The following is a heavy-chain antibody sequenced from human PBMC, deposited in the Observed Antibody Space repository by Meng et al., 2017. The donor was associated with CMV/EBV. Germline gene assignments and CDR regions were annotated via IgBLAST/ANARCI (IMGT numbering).Heavy chain of an antibody. V-gene: IGHV4-61*01. CDR3: ARVRYYDFWSGYSERDYYYYGMDV. D-gene: IGHD3-3*01. CDR2: IYYSGST. J-gene: IGHJ6*02. Sequence: SETLSLTCTVSGGSVSSGSYYWSWIRQPPGKGLEWIGYIYYSGSTNYNPSLKSRFTISVDTSKNQFSLKLSSVTAADTAVYYCARVRYYDFWSGYSERDYYYYGMDVWGQGTTVTSP. CDR1: GGSVSSGSYY.